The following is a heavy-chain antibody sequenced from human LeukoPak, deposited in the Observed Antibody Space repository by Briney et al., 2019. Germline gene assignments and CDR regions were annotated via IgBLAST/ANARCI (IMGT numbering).Heavy chain of an antibody. CDR2: IESDGRST. D-gene: IGHD2/OR15-2a*01. CDR1: GFTFSTTW. Sequence: GGSLRLSCEGSGFTFSTTWMHWVRLAPGKGLVWVAHIESDGRSTTYADSVKGRFTIFRDNAKNTLYLQMNSLRAEDTAVYYCARDRFYRLDYWGQGTLVTVSS. J-gene: IGHJ4*02. CDR3: ARDRFYRLDY. V-gene: IGHV3-74*03.